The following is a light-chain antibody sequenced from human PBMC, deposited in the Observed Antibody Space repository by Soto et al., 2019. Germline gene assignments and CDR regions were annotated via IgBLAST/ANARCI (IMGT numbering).Light chain of an antibody. CDR3: QQYGSSST. CDR1: QSVTSN. Sequence: ETVMTQSPATLSVSPGDRATLSCRASQSVTSNLAWYQQKPGQAPRLLMFRTSSRATGFPDRFSGSGSGTDFTLTISRLEPEDFAVYYCQQYGSSSTFGQGTKVDIK. V-gene: IGKV3-20*01. J-gene: IGKJ1*01. CDR2: RTS.